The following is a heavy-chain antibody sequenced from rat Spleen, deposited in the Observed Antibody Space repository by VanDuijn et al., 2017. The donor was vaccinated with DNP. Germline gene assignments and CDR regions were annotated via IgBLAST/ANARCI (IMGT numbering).Heavy chain of an antibody. D-gene: IGHD1-7*01. J-gene: IGHJ4*01. V-gene: IGHV2S75*01. CDR3: TRESWGYVMDA. CDR1: GFSLTNYG. Sequence: QVQLKESGPVLVQAPETLSLTCTVSGFSLTNYGVIWVRQSPGKGLEWMGIIWGVGNTDYNSALKSRLSINRDTSKSQVFLKKNRLQTDDTAIYYCTRESWGYVMDAWGQGASVTVSS. CDR2: IWGVGNT.